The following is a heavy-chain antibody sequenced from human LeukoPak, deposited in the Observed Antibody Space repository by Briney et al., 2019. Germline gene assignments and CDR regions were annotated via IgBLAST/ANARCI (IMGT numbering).Heavy chain of an antibody. CDR2: IKSKIDGGTT. CDR3: TTDGYSSGRVFDY. Sequence: GGSLRLSCAASGFTFSNYWMTWVRQAPGKGLEWVGRIKSKIDGGTTDYAAPVKGRFTISRDDSKNTLYLQMNSLKTEDAAVYYCTTDGYSSGRVFDYWGQGILVTVSS. J-gene: IGHJ4*02. D-gene: IGHD6-25*01. V-gene: IGHV3-15*01. CDR1: GFTFSNYW.